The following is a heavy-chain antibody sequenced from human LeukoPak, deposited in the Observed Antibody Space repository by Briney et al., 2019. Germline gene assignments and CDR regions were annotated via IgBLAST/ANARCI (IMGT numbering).Heavy chain of an antibody. CDR2: IYHSGST. CDR1: GYSISSGYY. D-gene: IGHD1-26*01. J-gene: IGHJ4*02. V-gene: IGHV4-38-2*01. Sequence: PSETLSLTCAVSGYSISSGYYWGWIRQPPGKGLEWIGSIYHSGSTYYNPSLKSRVTISVDTSKNQFSLKLSSVTAADTAVYYCARWVGATTRYFDYWSQGTLVTVSS. CDR3: ARWVGATTRYFDY.